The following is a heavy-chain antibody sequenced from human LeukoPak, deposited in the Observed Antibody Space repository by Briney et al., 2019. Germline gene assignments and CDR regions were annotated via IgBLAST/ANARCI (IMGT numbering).Heavy chain of an antibody. CDR3: AREDGGSYFDY. D-gene: IGHD1-26*01. CDR1: GGSISSYY. CDR2: IYYSGST. V-gene: IGHV4-59*01. Sequence: PSETLSLTCTVSGGSISSYYWSWIRQPPGKGLEWTGYIYYSGSTNYNPSLKSRVTISVDTSKNQFSLKLSSVTAADTAVYYCAREDGGSYFDYWGQGTLVTVSS. J-gene: IGHJ4*02.